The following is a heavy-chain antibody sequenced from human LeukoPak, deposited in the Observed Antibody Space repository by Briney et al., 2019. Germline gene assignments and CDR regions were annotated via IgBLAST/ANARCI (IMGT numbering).Heavy chain of an antibody. J-gene: IGHJ4*02. Sequence: SEILSLTCTVSGYSISSGYYWGWIRQPPGKGPEWIGSIYHSGSASYNPSLKSRVAISVDKSKNQFSLQLSSVTAADTAVYYCARDSTSGSSWFFDYWGQGTLVTVSS. CDR2: IYHSGSA. CDR1: GYSISSGYY. CDR3: ARDSTSGSSWFFDY. V-gene: IGHV4-38-2*02. D-gene: IGHD6-13*01.